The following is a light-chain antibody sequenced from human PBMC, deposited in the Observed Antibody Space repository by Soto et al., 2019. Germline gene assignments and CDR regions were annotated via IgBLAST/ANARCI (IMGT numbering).Light chain of an antibody. CDR1: QSVSGW. CDR3: QHYNSYSEA. Sequence: DIQMTQSPSTLSASFGDTVNVTCLASQSVSGWLAWYQQKPGKAPKLLIYKASTLKSGVPSRFSGSGSGTEFTLTISSLQPDDFATYYCQHYNSYSEAFGQGTEVDIK. V-gene: IGKV1-5*03. CDR2: KAS. J-gene: IGKJ1*01.